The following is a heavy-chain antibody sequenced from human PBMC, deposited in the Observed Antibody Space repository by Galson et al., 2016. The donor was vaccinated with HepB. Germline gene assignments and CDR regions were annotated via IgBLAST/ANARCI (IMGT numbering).Heavy chain of an antibody. CDR2: ISDSGRII. CDR3: VRDGLGHCSGGSCHSTFDY. V-gene: IGHV3-11*04. J-gene: IGHJ4*02. D-gene: IGHD2-15*01. Sequence: SLRLSCAASGFTFSDYYMSWIRQAPGKGLEWVSYISDSGRIISYADSVKGRFTINPDTSKNQFSLQLNSVTPEDTAVYYCVRDGLGHCSGGSCHSTFDYWGQGTLVTVSS. CDR1: GFTFSDYY.